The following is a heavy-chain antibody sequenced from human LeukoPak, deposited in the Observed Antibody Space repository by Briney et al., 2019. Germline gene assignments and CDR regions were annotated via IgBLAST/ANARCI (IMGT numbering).Heavy chain of an antibody. CDR3: AKGVAARGGAFDI. D-gene: IGHD6-6*01. CDR1: GFTFDDYA. J-gene: IGHJ3*02. CDR2: ISWNSGSI. Sequence: GGSLRLSCAASGFTFDDYAMHWVRQAPGKGLEWVSGISWNSGSIGYADSVKGRFTISRDNSKNTLYLQMNSLRAEDTAVYYCAKGVAARGGAFDIWGQGTMVTVSS. V-gene: IGHV3-9*01.